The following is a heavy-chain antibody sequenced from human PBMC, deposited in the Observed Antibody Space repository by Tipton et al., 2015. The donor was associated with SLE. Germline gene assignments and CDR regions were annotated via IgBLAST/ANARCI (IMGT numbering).Heavy chain of an antibody. CDR1: GGSISSGGYY. D-gene: IGHD5-24*01. Sequence: TLSLTCTVSGGSISSGGYYWSWIRQHPGKGLEWIGYIYYSGSTYYNPSLTSRVTISADTSKNQFSLRLTSVTAADTALYYCGRARVGMGYVFDVWGQGTMVTVSS. CDR2: IYYSGST. J-gene: IGHJ3*01. V-gene: IGHV4-31*03. CDR3: GRARVGMGYVFDV.